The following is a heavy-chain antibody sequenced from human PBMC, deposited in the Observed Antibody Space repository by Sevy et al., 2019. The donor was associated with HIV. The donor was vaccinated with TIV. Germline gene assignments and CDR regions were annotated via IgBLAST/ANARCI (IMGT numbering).Heavy chain of an antibody. CDR1: GYSFTNYG. J-gene: IGHJ5*02. Sequence: ASVKVSCKASGYSFTNYGIGWVRQAPGQGLEWMGWISGYNGYTNYAQNLQGRVTMTTDTSTSTAYMELRSLRADDTAIYSCAKEGKNIRSWFDPWGQGTLVTVSS. CDR2: ISGYNGYT. V-gene: IGHV1-18*01. CDR3: AKEGKNIRSWFDP. D-gene: IGHD3-3*02.